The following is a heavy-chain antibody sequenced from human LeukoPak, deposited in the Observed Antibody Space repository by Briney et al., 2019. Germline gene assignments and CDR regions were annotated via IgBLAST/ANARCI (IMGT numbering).Heavy chain of an antibody. J-gene: IGHJ4*02. Sequence: PGGSLRLSCAASGFTVSSNYMSWVRQAPGKGLEWVSVIYSGGSTYYADSVKGRFTISRDNYKNTLYLQMNSLRAEDTAVYYCARDSSTIFGVVIWRYGNFDYWGQGTLVTVSS. CDR1: GFTVSSNY. CDR3: ARDSSTIFGVVIWRYGNFDY. D-gene: IGHD3-3*01. CDR2: IYSGGST. V-gene: IGHV3-53*01.